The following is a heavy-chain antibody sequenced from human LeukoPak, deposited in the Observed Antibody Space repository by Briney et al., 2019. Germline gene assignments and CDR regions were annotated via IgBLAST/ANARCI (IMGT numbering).Heavy chain of an antibody. CDR1: GGTFSSYA. CDR3: ARGRTMDPTGYDAFYI. Sequence: SVKVSCKASGGTFSSYAISWVRQAPGQGLEWMGRIIPILGIANYAQKFQGRGTITADKATSTDYMELSSLRSEDTAVYYCARGRTMDPTGYDAFYIWGQGTMVTVSS. V-gene: IGHV1-69*04. J-gene: IGHJ3*02. D-gene: IGHD3-10*01. CDR2: IIPILGIA.